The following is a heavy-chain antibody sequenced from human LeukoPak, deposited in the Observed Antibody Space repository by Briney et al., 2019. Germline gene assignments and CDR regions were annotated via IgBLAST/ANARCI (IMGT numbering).Heavy chain of an antibody. V-gene: IGHV3-9*01. CDR1: GFIFDDYV. CDR3: AKDGGRYYYDSSGYYGFDY. J-gene: IGHJ4*02. D-gene: IGHD3-22*01. Sequence: GGSLRLSCAASGFIFDDYVMHWVRQAPGKGLEWVAGISWNSGNIGYADSVKSRFTISRDNSKNTLYLQMNSLRAEDTAVYYCAKDGGRYYYDSSGYYGFDYWGQGTLVTVSS. CDR2: ISWNSGNI.